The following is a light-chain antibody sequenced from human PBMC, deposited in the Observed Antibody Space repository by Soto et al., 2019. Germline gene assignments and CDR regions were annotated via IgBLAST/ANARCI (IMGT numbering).Light chain of an antibody. V-gene: IGKV3D-20*01. CDR3: QRFADSPS. J-gene: IGKJ4*01. CDR1: QSLNSNF. Sequence: IVLTQSPATLSLSPGERATLSCGASQSLNSNFLAWYQKKAGLAPRLLIFDVSVRAPGIPYRFSGSGSGNAFTLTISSLEPEDSAVYFCQRFADSPSFGGGTAVEIK. CDR2: DVS.